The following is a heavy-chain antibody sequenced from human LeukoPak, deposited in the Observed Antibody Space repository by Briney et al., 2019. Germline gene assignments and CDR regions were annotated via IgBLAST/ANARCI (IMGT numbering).Heavy chain of an antibody. Sequence: ASVKVSCKASGYTFTSYGISWVRQAPGQGLEWMGWISAYNGNTNYAQKLQGRVTMTTDTSTSTAYMELRSLRSEDTAVYYCARDLGYYYDSSGYGTFDYWGQGTLVTVSS. D-gene: IGHD3-22*01. J-gene: IGHJ4*02. CDR3: ARDLGYYYDSSGYGTFDY. V-gene: IGHV1-18*01. CDR1: GYTFTSYG. CDR2: ISAYNGNT.